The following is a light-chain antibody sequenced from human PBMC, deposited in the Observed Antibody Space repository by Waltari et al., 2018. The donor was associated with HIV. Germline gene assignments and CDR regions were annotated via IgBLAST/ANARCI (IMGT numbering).Light chain of an antibody. CDR1: TSDLGGYEY. CDR2: DII. V-gene: IGLV2-11*01. J-gene: IGLJ1*01. Sequence: QSVLTQPRSVSGSLGQSVTITCTGTTSDLGGYEYVSWYQKHPDKAHKLIIYDIIHRPEGVLDRVSSSKSGTTASLTISDLRAEDEAQYYCCSYGGSHTYYVFGTGTMVTV. CDR3: CSYGGSHTYYV.